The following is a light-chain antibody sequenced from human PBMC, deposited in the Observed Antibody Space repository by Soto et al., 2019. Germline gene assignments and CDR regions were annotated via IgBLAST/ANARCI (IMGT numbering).Light chain of an antibody. CDR3: CSYTTSSTWV. CDR2: EVS. J-gene: IGLJ3*02. Sequence: SVLTXPASVSGSPGQSITISCTGTSSDIGAYNHVSWYQQHPGKAPTLMTYEVSDRPSGVSNRFSGSKSGNTASLTISGRQTEDEADYYCCSYTTSSTWVFGGGTKVTVL. CDR1: SSDIGAYNH. V-gene: IGLV2-14*01.